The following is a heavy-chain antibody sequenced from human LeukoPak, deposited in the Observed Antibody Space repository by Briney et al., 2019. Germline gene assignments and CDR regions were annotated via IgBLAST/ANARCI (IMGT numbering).Heavy chain of an antibody. CDR2: ISYDGSNK. CDR3: AKEPPRYYFDY. J-gene: IGHJ4*02. V-gene: IGHV3-30-3*01. CDR1: GFTFSSYA. Sequence: QSGGSLRLSCAASGFTFSSYAMHWVRQAPGKGLEWVAVISYDGSNKYYADSVKGRFTISRDNSKNTLYLQMNSLRAEDTAVYYCAKEPPRYYFDYWGQGTLVTVSS.